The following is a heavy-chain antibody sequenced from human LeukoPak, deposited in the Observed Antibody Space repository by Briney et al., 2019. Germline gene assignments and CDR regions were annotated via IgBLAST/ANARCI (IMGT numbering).Heavy chain of an antibody. CDR2: ISYDGSDK. Sequence: GGSLRLSCAASGFTFSGYAMHWVRQAPGKGLEWVALISYDGSDKYYADSVKGRFTVPRDNSKNTLYLQMSSLRAEDTAVYYCAREQYYYGSGSYYALDYWGQGTLVTVSS. J-gene: IGHJ4*02. CDR1: GFTFSGYA. D-gene: IGHD3-10*01. V-gene: IGHV3-30*04. CDR3: AREQYYYGSGSYYALDY.